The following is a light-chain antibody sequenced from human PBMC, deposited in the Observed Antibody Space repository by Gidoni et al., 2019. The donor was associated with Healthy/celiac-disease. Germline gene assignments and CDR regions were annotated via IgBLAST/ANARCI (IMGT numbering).Light chain of an antibody. Sequence: QSALTQPASVSGSPGQSITISCTGTSSDVGGYNYVSWYQQHPGKAPKLMIYDVSNRPSGVSNRFSGSKSGKTASLTISGLQAEEEADYYCSSYTSSRTMVFGGGTKLTVL. CDR3: SSYTSSRTMV. J-gene: IGLJ2*01. V-gene: IGLV2-14*01. CDR2: DVS. CDR1: SSDVGGYNY.